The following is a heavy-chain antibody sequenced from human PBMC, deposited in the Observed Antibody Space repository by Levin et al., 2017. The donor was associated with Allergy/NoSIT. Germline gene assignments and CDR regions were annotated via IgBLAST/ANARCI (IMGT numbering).Heavy chain of an antibody. V-gene: IGHV4-59*08. CDR3: ARLPYSSSRVTYWYFDL. CDR1: GGSISSYY. D-gene: IGHD6-13*01. CDR2: INYSGST. J-gene: IGHJ2*01. Sequence: GSLRLSCTVSGGSISSYYWSWIRQPPGKGLEWIGYINYSGSTNYNPSLKSRVTMSVDTSKNQFSLKLSSVTAADTAVYYCARLPYSSSRVTYWYFDLWGRGTLITVSS.